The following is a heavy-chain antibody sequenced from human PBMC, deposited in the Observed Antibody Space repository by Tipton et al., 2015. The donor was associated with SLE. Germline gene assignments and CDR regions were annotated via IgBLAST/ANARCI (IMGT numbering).Heavy chain of an antibody. CDR2: IRYDGSEK. V-gene: IGHV3-30*02. J-gene: IGHJ4*02. D-gene: IGHD1-26*01. CDR1: GFTFSSYG. CDR3: AKDGMLEFSGSHHLDY. Sequence: GSLRLSCAASGFTFSSYGMYWVRQAPGKGLEWVAFIRYDGSEKYYADSVKGRFTISRDNSRNMLHLQMNSLRAEDTAVYYCAKDGMLEFSGSHHLDYWGQGTLVTAPS.